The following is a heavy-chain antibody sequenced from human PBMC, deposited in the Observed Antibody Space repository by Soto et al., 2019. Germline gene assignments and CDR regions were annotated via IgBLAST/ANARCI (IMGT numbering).Heavy chain of an antibody. D-gene: IGHD3-3*01. CDR1: GFNFNNYA. Sequence: PGGSLRLSCAASGFNFNNYAMHWVRQAPGKGLEWVSGINWNSGRIVYADSVKGRFTISRDNAKNSLYLQMNSLRPEDTALYYGEKGENRNYNFWSDYGGQETLVTVSS. V-gene: IGHV3-9*01. CDR3: EKGENRNYNFWSDY. CDR2: INWNSGRI. J-gene: IGHJ4*02.